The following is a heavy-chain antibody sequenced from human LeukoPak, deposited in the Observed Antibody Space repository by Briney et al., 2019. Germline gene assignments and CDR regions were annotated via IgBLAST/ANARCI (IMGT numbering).Heavy chain of an antibody. D-gene: IGHD3-16*02. CDR3: ARSAYYDYVWGSYRPRDWFDP. CDR2: INHSGGT. J-gene: IGHJ5*02. V-gene: IGHV4-34*01. CDR1: GGSFSGYY. Sequence: MASETLSLTCAVYGGSFSGYYWSWIRQPPGKGLEWIGEINHSGGTNYNPSLKSRVTISVDTSKSQFSLKLSSVTAADTAVYYCARSAYYDYVWGSYRPRDWFDPWGQGTLVTVSS.